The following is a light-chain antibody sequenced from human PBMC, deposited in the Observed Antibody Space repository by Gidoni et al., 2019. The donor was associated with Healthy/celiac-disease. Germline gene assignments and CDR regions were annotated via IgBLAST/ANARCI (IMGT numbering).Light chain of an antibody. J-gene: IGKJ5*01. Sequence: EIVLTQSPATLSLSPGESATLSCRASQSVSSHLAWYQQKPGQAPRLLISDASNRATGIPARFSGSGSRTDINLTISSVGPEDFAVYYCQQRSNRPTFXQXTRLEIK. CDR2: DAS. V-gene: IGKV3-11*01. CDR1: QSVSSH. CDR3: QQRSNRPT.